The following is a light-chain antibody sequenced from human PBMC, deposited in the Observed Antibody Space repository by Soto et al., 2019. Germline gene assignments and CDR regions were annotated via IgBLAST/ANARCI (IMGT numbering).Light chain of an antibody. CDR1: SFYIAPYNC. CDR3: SSYTSSTNDV. CDR2: EVS. J-gene: IGLJ1*01. V-gene: IGLV2-14*01. Sequence: QSAPSHPASASGATGQSLTICRTGTSFYIAPYNCVSWYQQHPGKAHKLIIYEVSDRPSGISNRFSGSKSGNTASLTISGLQAEDEADYYCSSYTSSTNDVFGTGTKVTVL.